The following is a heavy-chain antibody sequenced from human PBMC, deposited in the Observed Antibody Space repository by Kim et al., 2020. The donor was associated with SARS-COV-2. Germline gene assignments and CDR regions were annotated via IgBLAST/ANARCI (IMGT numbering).Heavy chain of an antibody. CDR2: ITWDGGST. Sequence: GGSLRLSCVASGFNFDYYTMHWVRQVPGKGLEWVSLITWDGGSTFYADSVKGRFTISRDNSKNSLYLQMNSLRTEDTALYYCARVGGDLSTYQFYVDYWG. V-gene: IGHV3-43*01. J-gene: IGHJ4*01. CDR3: ARVGGDLSTYQFYVDY. D-gene: IGHD3-16*02. CDR1: GFNFDYYT.